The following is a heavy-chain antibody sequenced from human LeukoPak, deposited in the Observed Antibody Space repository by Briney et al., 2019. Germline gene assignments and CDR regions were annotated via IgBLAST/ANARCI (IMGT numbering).Heavy chain of an antibody. CDR1: GFTFSTYA. CDR3: ARDLGYCTNGVCHTRFDY. CDR2: ITNTGGVT. V-gene: IGHV3-23*01. J-gene: IGHJ4*02. D-gene: IGHD2-8*01. Sequence: GGSLRLSCAASGFTFSTYAMSWVRQAPGKGLEWVSGITNTGGVTLYADSVKGRLTVSRDNSKNTLYLQMNSLRAEDTAVYYCARDLGYCTNGVCHTRFDYWGQGTLVAVSS.